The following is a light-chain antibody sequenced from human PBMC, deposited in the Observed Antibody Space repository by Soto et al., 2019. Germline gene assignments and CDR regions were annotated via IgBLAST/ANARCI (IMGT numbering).Light chain of an antibody. CDR1: QSLLDSHDGNTY. V-gene: IGKV2-40*01. Sequence: DIVMTQTPLSLPVTPGEPASISCRSSQSLLDSHDGNTYLDWYLQRPGQSPQILIYTLSYRASGDPDKFRGSGSGTYFTLKNSRVEAEDVVVYYCMERREFPCTFGQRTKLEIK. CDR3: MERREFPCT. CDR2: TLS. J-gene: IGKJ2*02.